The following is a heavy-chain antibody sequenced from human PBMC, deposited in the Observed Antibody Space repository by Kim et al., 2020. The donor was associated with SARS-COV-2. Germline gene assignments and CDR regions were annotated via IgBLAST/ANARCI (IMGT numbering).Heavy chain of an antibody. V-gene: IGHV3-48*03. D-gene: IGHD3-3*01. CDR3: SPGRDYDGY. CDR2: STI. Sequence: STICFADSVKGRFTISRDNAKNSLYLQMNSLRAEDTAVYYCSPGRDYDGYWGQGTLVTVSS. J-gene: IGHJ4*02.